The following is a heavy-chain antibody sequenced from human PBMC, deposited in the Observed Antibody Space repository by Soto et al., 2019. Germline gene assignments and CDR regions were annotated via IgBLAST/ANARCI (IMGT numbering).Heavy chain of an antibody. CDR3: AXXXXXXXSAFDI. Sequence: QITLKESGPTLVKPTQTLTLTCTFSGFSLNTSGVGVGWVRXPXGRALEWLAVIYWTDDKRYSPSLKSRLSITKDTSKNQVVLTMTXMXPMDXXXXXCAXXXXXXXSAFDIWGQGTMVTVSS. CDR1: GFSLNTSGVG. V-gene: IGHV2-5*01. J-gene: IGHJ3*02. CDR2: IYWTDDK.